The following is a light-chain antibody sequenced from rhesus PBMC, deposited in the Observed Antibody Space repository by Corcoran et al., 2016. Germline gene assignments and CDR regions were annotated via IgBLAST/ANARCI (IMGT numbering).Light chain of an antibody. CDR1: QGISSW. CDR2: KES. Sequence: DIQMTQSPSSLSASVGDTVTITCRASQGISSWLAWYQKKPGKASKLLIYKESSLKRGVPSRVRGSGSGTDFTLTISSLQSEDFATYYCRQYSRRPPSFGQGTKVEIK. V-gene: IGKV1-22*01. CDR3: RQYSRRPPS. J-gene: IGKJ2*01.